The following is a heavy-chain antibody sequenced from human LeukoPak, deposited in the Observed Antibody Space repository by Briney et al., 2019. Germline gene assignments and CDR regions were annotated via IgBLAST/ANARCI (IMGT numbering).Heavy chain of an antibody. D-gene: IGHD5-24*01. V-gene: IGHV1-2*02. CDR2: INPNSGGT. CDR3: ARVRRADGYNHDAFDI. Sequence: ASVKVSCKASGYSFTDKYMHWVRQAPGQGLEWMGWINPNSGGTNYAQKFQGRVTMTRDTSISTAYMELSRLRSDDTAVYYCARVRRADGYNHDAFDIWGQGTMVTVSS. J-gene: IGHJ3*02. CDR1: GYSFTDKY.